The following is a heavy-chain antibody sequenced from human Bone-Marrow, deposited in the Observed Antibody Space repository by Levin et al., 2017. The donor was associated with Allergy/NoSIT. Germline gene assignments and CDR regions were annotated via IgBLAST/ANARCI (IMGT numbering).Heavy chain of an antibody. J-gene: IGHJ4*02. CDR2: TWYDGSKK. D-gene: IGHD5-24*01. V-gene: IGHV3-33*06. CDR1: GFSFSSFA. Sequence: GGSLRLSCEASGFSFSSFAMHWVRQAPGKGLEWVAMTWYDGSKKYYGDSVQGRFTISRDNSKNTLDLEMNSLRVEDTAIYYCAKDERAMAGGDLDYWGQGTLVTVSS. CDR3: AKDERAMAGGDLDY.